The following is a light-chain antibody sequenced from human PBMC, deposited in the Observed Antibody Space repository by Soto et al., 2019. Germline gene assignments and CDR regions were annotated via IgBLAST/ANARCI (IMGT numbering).Light chain of an antibody. J-gene: IGKJ5*01. CDR2: GAS. CDR1: QSVSSSY. CDR3: QQYGSSPPLT. V-gene: IGKV3-20*01. Sequence: EIVLTQSPGTLSLSPGEIATLSCRASQSVSSSYLAWYQQKPGQAPMLLIYGASSRATGIPDRFSGSGSGTDFTLTIRRLEPEDVAVYYCQQYGSSPPLTFGQGTRLEIK.